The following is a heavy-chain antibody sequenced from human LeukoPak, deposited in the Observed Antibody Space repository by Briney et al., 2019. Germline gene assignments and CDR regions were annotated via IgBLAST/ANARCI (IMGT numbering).Heavy chain of an antibody. CDR1: GFTVSSNY. D-gene: IGHD2-15*01. Sequence: PGGSLRHSCAASGFTVSSNYMSWVRQAPGKGLEWVSVIYSGGSTYYADSVKGRFTISRDNSKNTLYLQMNSLRAEDTAVYYCASTPRYCSGGSCYSPWGQGTLATVSS. V-gene: IGHV3-66*01. CDR2: IYSGGST. J-gene: IGHJ5*02. CDR3: ASTPRYCSGGSCYSP.